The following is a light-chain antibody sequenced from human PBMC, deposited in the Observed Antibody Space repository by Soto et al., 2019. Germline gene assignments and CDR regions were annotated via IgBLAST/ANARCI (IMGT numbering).Light chain of an antibody. V-gene: IGLV2-11*01. CDR3: CSYAGSYIFV. CDR2: DVT. J-gene: IGLJ1*01. Sequence: QSALTQPRSVSGSPGQSVTISCTGTRNDVGGYNYVSWYQQHPGKAPKLMIYDVTKRPSGVPDRFSGSKSGSTASLTISGLPAEDAADYYCCSYAGSYIFVFGTGTKLTVL. CDR1: RNDVGGYNY.